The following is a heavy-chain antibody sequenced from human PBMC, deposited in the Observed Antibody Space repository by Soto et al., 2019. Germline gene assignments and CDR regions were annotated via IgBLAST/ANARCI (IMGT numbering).Heavy chain of an antibody. CDR2: ISYDGSNK. Sequence: QVQLVESGGGVVQPGRSLRLSCAPSGLTFSSYAMHWVRQAPGKGLEWVAVISYDGSNKYYEDSVKGRFTISRDNSKNTLYLQMNSLRAEDTAVYYCARSPGFISELPYYFDYWGQGTLVTVSS. CDR1: GLTFSSYA. V-gene: IGHV3-30-3*01. CDR3: ARSPGFISELPYYFDY. D-gene: IGHD1-7*01. J-gene: IGHJ4*02.